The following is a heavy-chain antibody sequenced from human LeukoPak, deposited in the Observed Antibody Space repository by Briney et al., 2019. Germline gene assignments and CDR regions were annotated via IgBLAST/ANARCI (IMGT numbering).Heavy chain of an antibody. J-gene: IGHJ6*03. V-gene: IGHV4-39*01. CDR2: FYYSGST. CDR1: GGSISSSGYY. CDR3: AREGWHYYYNYIDV. D-gene: IGHD6-19*01. Sequence: SETLSLTCTVSGGSISSSGYYWGWIRQSPGKGLEWIGTFYYSGSTYYNASLKSRVTISVDTSKNQFSLQVSSVTAADTAVYYCAREGWHYYYNYIDVWGKGTTVTVSS.